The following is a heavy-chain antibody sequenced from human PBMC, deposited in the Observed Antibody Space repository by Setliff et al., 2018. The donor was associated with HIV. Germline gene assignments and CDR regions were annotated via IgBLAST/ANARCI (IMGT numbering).Heavy chain of an antibody. Sequence: PGGSLRLSCVASEFTFSSYAMNWVRQAPGKGLEWVSTISGSGGTKYYADSVKGRFTISRDNSKNTLYLRMDSLRAEDTAIYYCVRGPQFRPHWGQGTLVTVSS. V-gene: IGHV3-23*01. CDR1: EFTFSSYA. J-gene: IGHJ4*02. CDR3: VRGPQFRPH. CDR2: ISGSGGTK.